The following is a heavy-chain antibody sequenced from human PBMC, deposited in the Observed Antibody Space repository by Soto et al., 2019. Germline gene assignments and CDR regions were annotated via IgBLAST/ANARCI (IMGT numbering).Heavy chain of an antibody. J-gene: IGHJ6*02. CDR1: GYTFTSYG. CDR3: ARGMNYYDPPLMNGMDV. V-gene: IGHV1-18*04. Sequence: QVPLVQSGAEVKKPGASVKVSCKASGYTFTSYGISWVRQAPGQGLEWMGWISAYNCNTNYAQKLQGRVTMTTDTSTSTAYMELRSLRSDDTAVYYCARGMNYYDPPLMNGMDVWGQGTTVTVSS. D-gene: IGHD3-22*01. CDR2: ISAYNCNT.